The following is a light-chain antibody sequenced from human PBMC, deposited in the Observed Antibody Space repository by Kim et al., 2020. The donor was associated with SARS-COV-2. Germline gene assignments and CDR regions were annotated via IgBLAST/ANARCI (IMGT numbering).Light chain of an antibody. CDR2: DVT. J-gene: IGLJ3*02. V-gene: IGLV2-14*03. CDR3: SSYTSSSSRV. CDR1: SSDVGGYDY. Sequence: GQSFTISCAGTSSDVGGYDYVSWYQQHPGKVPKLMIYDVTNRPSGVSNRFSGSKSGNTASLTISGLQAEDEADYYCSSYTSSSSRVFGGGTQLTVL.